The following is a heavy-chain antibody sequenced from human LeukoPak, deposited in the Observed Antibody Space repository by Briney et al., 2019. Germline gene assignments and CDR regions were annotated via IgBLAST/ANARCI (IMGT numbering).Heavy chain of an antibody. CDR2: ISSYGSTI. D-gene: IGHD6-13*01. J-gene: IGHJ3*02. Sequence: PGGSLRLSCEVSGLTFSDDYMSWIRQAPGKGLEWVAYISSYGSTIDYADSVKGRFTISRDNAKKSLYLQMNSLRAEDTAVYYCGRPGQSVSSWYAFDIWGQGTMVTVSS. CDR3: GRPGQSVSSWYAFDI. V-gene: IGHV3-11*01. CDR1: GLTFSDDY.